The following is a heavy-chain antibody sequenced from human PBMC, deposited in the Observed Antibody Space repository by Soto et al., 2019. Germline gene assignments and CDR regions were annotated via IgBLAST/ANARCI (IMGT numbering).Heavy chain of an antibody. J-gene: IGHJ6*02. CDR3: ARSVVESRPYYFGLDV. D-gene: IGHD2-2*01. Sequence: QVQLVQSGAEVRKPGASVRVSCKASGYTFTNYDINWVRQATGQGLEWMGWMNPNSGNIGYAQQFQGRDTMTSNTFIRTAYLELTSLTTEDTAVYYCARSVVESRPYYFGLDVWGQGTTVAVSS. V-gene: IGHV1-8*01. CDR2: MNPNSGNI. CDR1: GYTFTNYD.